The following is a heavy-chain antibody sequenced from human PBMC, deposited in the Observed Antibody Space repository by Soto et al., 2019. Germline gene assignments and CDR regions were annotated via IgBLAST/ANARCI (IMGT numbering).Heavy chain of an antibody. D-gene: IGHD3-22*01. V-gene: IGHV5-10-1*01. CDR2: IDPSDSQT. Sequence: GESVKISFKGSGYSFAGYWITWVRQKPGKGLEWMGRIDPSDSQTYYSPSFRGHVTISVTKSITTVFLQWSSLRASDTAMYYCARQIYDSDTGPNFQYYFDSWGQGTPVTVSS. J-gene: IGHJ4*02. CDR3: ARQIYDSDTGPNFQYYFDS. CDR1: GYSFAGYW.